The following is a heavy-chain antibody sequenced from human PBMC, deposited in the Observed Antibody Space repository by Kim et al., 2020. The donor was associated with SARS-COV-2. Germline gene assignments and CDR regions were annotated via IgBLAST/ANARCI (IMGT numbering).Heavy chain of an antibody. V-gene: IGHV3-64D*09. CDR1: GFTFSTYA. D-gene: IGHD5-18*01. J-gene: IGHJ4*02. CDR3: LKGWVYSYGNFDY. CDR2: ISSNGGRT. Sequence: GGSLRLSCSASGFTFSTYAMHWVRQAPGKGLECVSAISSNGGRTYYADSVKGRFTISRDNSKNTLYLQMSSLRAEDTAVYHCLKGWVYSYGNFDYWGQGTLVTVSS.